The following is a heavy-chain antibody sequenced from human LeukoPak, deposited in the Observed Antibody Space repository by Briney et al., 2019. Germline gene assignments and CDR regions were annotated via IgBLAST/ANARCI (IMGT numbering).Heavy chain of an antibody. Sequence: GGALRLSCAASGFTFSSYGMHWVRQAPGKGLEWVAFIRYDGSNKYYADSVKGRFTISRDNSKNTLYLQTNSLRAEDTAVYYCAKEERGALYGSGSYRDYYYYMDVWGKGTTVTISS. V-gene: IGHV3-30*02. J-gene: IGHJ6*03. CDR3: AKEERGALYGSGSYRDYYYYMDV. D-gene: IGHD3-10*01. CDR2: IRYDGSNK. CDR1: GFTFSSYG.